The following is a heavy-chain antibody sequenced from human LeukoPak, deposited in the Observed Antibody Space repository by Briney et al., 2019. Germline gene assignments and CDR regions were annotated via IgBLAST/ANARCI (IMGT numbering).Heavy chain of an antibody. J-gene: IGHJ5*01. V-gene: IGHV3-23*01. CDR2: VTGSGGDT. Sequence: GGSLRLACAASGFTFSNYAMSWVRQTPGKGLECVSVVTGSGGDTYYTGSVNGRFTISRDNSKNTLYLQMNSLRAEDTAVYYCARGTLEHCSGASCYPLDSWGQGTLVTVSS. D-gene: IGHD2-15*01. CDR3: ARGTLEHCSGASCYPLDS. CDR1: GFTFSNYA.